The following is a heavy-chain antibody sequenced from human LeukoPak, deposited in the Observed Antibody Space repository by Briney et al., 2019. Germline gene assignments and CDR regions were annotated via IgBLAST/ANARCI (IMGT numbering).Heavy chain of an antibody. V-gene: IGHV3-23*01. CDR1: GFTFSSYA. Sequence: GGSLRLSCAASGFTFSSYAMSWVRQAPGKGLEWVSAISGSGGSTYYADSVKGRFTISRDNSKNTLYLQMNSLRAEDTAVYYCAKVWRYYGSENWSDPWGQGTLVTVSS. J-gene: IGHJ5*02. D-gene: IGHD3-10*01. CDR2: ISGSGGST. CDR3: AKVWRYYGSENWSDP.